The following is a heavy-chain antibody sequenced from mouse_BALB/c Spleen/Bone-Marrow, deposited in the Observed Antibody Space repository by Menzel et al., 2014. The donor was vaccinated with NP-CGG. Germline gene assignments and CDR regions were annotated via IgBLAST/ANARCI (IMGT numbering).Heavy chain of an antibody. D-gene: IGHD1-1*01. V-gene: IGHV14-3*02. CDR1: GFNIKDPY. Sequence: VQLQQPGAELVKPGVSVKLSCTASGFNIKDPYMHWVKQRPEQGLEWIGRIDPANGNTKYDPKFQGKATITADTSSNTAYLQLSSLTSEDTAVYYCAPYYYGRWFTYWGRGTLVTVSA. J-gene: IGHJ3*01. CDR2: IDPANGNT. CDR3: APYYYGRWFTY.